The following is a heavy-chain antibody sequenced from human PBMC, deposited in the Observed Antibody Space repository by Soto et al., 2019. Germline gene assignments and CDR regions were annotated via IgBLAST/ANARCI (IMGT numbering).Heavy chain of an antibody. J-gene: IGHJ5*02. CDR3: ATQEVGGSYVYTFDP. CDR1: SGSIDNIYW. V-gene: IGHV4-4*02. D-gene: IGHD1-26*01. Sequence: SETLSLTCAVSSGSIDNIYWWSWVRQSPGKGLEWIGETSHDGVTNYNPSLEGRVTISVDTSKNQFSLKLSSVTAADTAVYYCATQEVGGSYVYTFDPWGQGTLVTVSS. CDR2: TSHDGVT.